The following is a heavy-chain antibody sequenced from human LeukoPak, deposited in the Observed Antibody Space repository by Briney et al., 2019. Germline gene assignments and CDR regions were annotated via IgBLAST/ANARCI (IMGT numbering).Heavy chain of an antibody. V-gene: IGHV4-59*01. CDR1: GGSISSYY. CDR2: IYYSGST. CDR3: ARDLDFWSGSPSS. D-gene: IGHD3-3*01. J-gene: IGHJ4*02. Sequence: SQTLSLTCTVSGGSISSYYWSWIRQPPGKGLEWIGYIYYSGSTNYNPPLKSRVTISVDTSKNQFSLKLSSVTAADTAVYYCARDLDFWSGSPSSWGQGTLVTVSS.